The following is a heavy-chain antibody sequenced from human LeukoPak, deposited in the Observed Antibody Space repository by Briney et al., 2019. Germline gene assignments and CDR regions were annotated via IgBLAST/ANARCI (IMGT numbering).Heavy chain of an antibody. Sequence: SETLSLTCTVSGGSISSSSYYWGWIRQPPGKGLEWIGSIYYSGSTYYNPSLKSRVTISVDTSKNQFSLKLSSVTAADTAVYYCARLLGGGYDSSGIDYWGQGTLATVSS. CDR3: ARLLGGGYDSSGIDY. CDR2: IYYSGST. D-gene: IGHD3-22*01. CDR1: GGSISSSSYY. V-gene: IGHV4-39*01. J-gene: IGHJ4*02.